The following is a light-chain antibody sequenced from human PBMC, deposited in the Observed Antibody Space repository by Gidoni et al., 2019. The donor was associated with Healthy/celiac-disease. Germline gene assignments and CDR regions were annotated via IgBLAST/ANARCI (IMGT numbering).Light chain of an antibody. Sequence: IHITQSPSTLSASVGDRVTLTCRASQSISSWLAWYQQKPGKAPKLLIYKASSLESGVPSRFSGSGSGTEFTLTISSLQPDDFATYYCQQYNSYPWTFXXXTKVEIK. CDR1: QSISSW. J-gene: IGKJ1*01. CDR3: QQYNSYPWT. CDR2: KAS. V-gene: IGKV1-5*03.